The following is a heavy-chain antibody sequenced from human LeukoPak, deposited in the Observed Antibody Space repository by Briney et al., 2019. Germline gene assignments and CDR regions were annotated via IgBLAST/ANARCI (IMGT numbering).Heavy chain of an antibody. CDR3: AKILEAAGELAGYSSA. D-gene: IGHD6-19*01. Sequence: PGGSLRLSCAASRFNFRYYARRWGRHAPRKGREWVAAIGDSGDNRYYTDSVKGRFTTSRDNSRNTLYLQMTSLRAADTAIYYCAKILEAAGELAGYSSAWGQGTLVTVSS. V-gene: IGHV3-23*01. J-gene: IGHJ5*02. CDR1: RFNFRYYA. CDR2: IGDSGDNR.